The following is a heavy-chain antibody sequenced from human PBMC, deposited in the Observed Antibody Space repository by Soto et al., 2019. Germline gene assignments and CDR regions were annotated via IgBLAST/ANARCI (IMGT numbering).Heavy chain of an antibody. CDR2: INPDGSAT. Sequence: GGSLRLSCAASGFTFSSYWMHWVRQAPGKGLVWVSRINPDGSATNYADSVKGRFTISRDNAKNTLYLQMNSLRAEDTAVFYCGRGGSDSPMAPGYWGQGTLVTVSS. J-gene: IGHJ4*02. CDR1: GFTFSSYW. D-gene: IGHD5-18*01. V-gene: IGHV3-74*01. CDR3: GRGGSDSPMAPGY.